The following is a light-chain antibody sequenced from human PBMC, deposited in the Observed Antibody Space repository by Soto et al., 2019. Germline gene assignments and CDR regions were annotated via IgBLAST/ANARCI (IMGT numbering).Light chain of an antibody. Sequence: DIQLTQSPSFLSASVGDRVTITCRASQGISNYVLWYQQKPGKAPKLLIYAASTLQSGVASRFSGSGSGTEFTLTISSLQPEDFAIYYCQHLDSYPITFGQGTRLEI. CDR2: AAS. J-gene: IGKJ5*01. V-gene: IGKV1-9*01. CDR1: QGISNY. CDR3: QHLDSYPIT.